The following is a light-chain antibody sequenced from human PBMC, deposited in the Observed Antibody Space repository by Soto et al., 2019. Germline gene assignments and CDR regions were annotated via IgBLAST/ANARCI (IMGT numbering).Light chain of an antibody. J-gene: IGKJ5*01. CDR1: QSVSTTY. V-gene: IGKV3-15*01. Sequence: EVVLTQSPGTLSLPPGERATLSCRASQSVSTTYLAWYQQKPGQAPRLLIYGASTRATGIPARFSGSGAGTEFTLTISSLQSEDFEIYYCQQYKNWPITFGQGTRLEIK. CDR2: GAS. CDR3: QQYKNWPIT.